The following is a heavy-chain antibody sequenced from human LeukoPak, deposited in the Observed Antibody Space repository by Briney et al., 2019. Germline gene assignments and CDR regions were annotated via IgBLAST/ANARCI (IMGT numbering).Heavy chain of an antibody. J-gene: IGHJ4*02. CDR3: ASPKKTADGVRGVIHY. CDR2: IYYSGST. V-gene: IGHV4-39*01. D-gene: IGHD3-10*01. Sequence: ETPCVTCTVSGGSLSSSSYYSGWIRQPPGKGLEWLGSIYYSGSTSYNTSLKSRVAISVDRSKSQFSLKLTSVTAADTAVYYCASPKKTADGVRGVIHYWGQGNLVSVSS. CDR1: GGSLSSSSYY.